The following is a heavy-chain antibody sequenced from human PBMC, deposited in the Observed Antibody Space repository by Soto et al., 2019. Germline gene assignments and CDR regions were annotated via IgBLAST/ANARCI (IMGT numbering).Heavy chain of an antibody. CDR1: GFSLSTTGVA. V-gene: IGHV2-5*02. J-gene: IGHJ3*02. CDR2: IYWDDDK. Sequence: QITLKESGPTLVKPAQTLTLTCTFSGFSLSTTGVAVGWIRQPPGKALEWLALIYWDDDKRYSPSLKSRLTITTDTSENQVVLRMTNMDPVDTATYYCAHRLTSPYYYAGSDYPHVFDIWGQGTMVTVSS. D-gene: IGHD3-22*01. CDR3: AHRLTSPYYYAGSDYPHVFDI.